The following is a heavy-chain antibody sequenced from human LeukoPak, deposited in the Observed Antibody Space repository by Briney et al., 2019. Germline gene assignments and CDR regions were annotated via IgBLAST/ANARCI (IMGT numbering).Heavy chain of an antibody. Sequence: GGSLRLSCAASGFTFSSYGMHWVRQAPGKGLEWVAFIRHDGSNKYYADSVKGRFTISRDNFKNTLHLQTNSLRAEDTALYYCAKDPGAGYRRGYGSGSYYRYYYYMDVWGKGTTVTISS. V-gene: IGHV3-30*02. CDR3: AKDPGAGYRRGYGSGSYYRYYYYMDV. D-gene: IGHD3-10*01. J-gene: IGHJ6*03. CDR1: GFTFSSYG. CDR2: IRHDGSNK.